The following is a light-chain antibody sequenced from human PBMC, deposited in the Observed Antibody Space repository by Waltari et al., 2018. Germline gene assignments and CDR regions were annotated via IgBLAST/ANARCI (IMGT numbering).Light chain of an antibody. CDR2: VDA. V-gene: IGLV3-1*01. J-gene: IGLJ3*02. CDR3: QAWASTNWA. Sequence: CWWQQGPGQSPVLVICVDAKRPSGIHERFSGSNSGKTATLTISGTQATDEADYYCQAWASTNWAFGGGTKLTVL.